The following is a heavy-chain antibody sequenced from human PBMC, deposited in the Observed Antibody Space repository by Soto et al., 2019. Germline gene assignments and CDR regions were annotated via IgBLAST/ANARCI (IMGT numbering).Heavy chain of an antibody. V-gene: IGHV3-23*01. Sequence: GGSLRLSCAASGSTFSSYAMSWVRQAPGKGLEWVSAISGSGGSTYYADSVKGRFTISRDNSKNTLYLQMNSLRAEDTAVYYCAKDDGGGYRGEYFDYWGQGTLVTVSS. CDR3: AKDDGGGYRGEYFDY. D-gene: IGHD5-12*01. CDR1: GSTFSSYA. J-gene: IGHJ4*02. CDR2: ISGSGGST.